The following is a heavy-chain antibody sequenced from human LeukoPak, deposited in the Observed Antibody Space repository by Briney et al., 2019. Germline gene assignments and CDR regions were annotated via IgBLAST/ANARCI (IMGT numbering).Heavy chain of an antibody. CDR1: GFTFSHYG. D-gene: IGHD4-17*01. CDR3: ARDPSLRVSLDF. V-gene: IGHV3-33*05. Sequence: GGSLRLSCAASGFTFSHYGMHWVRQAPGKGLEWVAIIPYEGNNKYYADSVKGRFTISRDNSNNILYLQMSSLRTEDTAIYYCARDPSLRVSLDFWGQGTLVTVSS. J-gene: IGHJ4*02. CDR2: IPYEGNNK.